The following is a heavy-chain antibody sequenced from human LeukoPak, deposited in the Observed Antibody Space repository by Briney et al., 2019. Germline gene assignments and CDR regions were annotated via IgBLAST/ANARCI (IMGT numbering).Heavy chain of an antibody. D-gene: IGHD2-15*01. V-gene: IGHV3-64*01. CDR3: ARGCSGGNCYYEY. CDR2: ISSNVGSI. CDR1: GFTFSSYG. Sequence: PGGSLRLSCAASGFTFSSYGMHWVRQAPGKGLEYVSAISSNVGSIYYANSVKGRFTISRDNSKNTLYLQMGSLRAEDTAVYYCARGCSGGNCYYEYWGQGTLVTVSS. J-gene: IGHJ4*03.